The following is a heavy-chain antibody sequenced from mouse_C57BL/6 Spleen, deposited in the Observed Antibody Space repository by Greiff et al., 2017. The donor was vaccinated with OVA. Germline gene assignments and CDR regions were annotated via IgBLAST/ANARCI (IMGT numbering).Heavy chain of an antibody. CDR1: GFTFTDYY. J-gene: IGHJ1*03. CDR3: ARLGGSRYFDV. CDR2: IRNTANGYTN. Sequence: EVNVVESGGGLVQPGGSLSLSCAASGFTFTDYYMRWVRQPPGQALEWLGFIRNTANGYTNEYSASVKGRFTISRDNSQSILYLQLNALRAEDSATYYCARLGGSRYFDVWGTGTTVTVSS. V-gene: IGHV7-3*01.